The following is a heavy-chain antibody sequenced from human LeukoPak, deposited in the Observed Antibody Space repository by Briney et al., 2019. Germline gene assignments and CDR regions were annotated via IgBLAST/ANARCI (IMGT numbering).Heavy chain of an antibody. CDR3: AKEIWPTVTTPGHTHFDY. J-gene: IGHJ4*02. V-gene: IGHV3-30*18. CDR1: GFTFSSYG. CDR2: ISSDGSNK. Sequence: GGPLRLSCAASGFTFSSYGMHWVRQAPGKGLEGVAVISSDGSNKYYADSVKGRFTISRDNSKNTLCLQMNSLRAEDTAVYYCAKEIWPTVTTPGHTHFDYWGQGTLVTVSS. D-gene: IGHD4-17*01.